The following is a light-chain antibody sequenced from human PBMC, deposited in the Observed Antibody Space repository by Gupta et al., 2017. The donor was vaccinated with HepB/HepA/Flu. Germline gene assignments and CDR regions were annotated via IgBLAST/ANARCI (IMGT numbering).Light chain of an antibody. Sequence: QSILPQPPSVSATPGQKVTISCSGSSSNIGSASVSWYQRVPGTAPKLVIYENTKRPSGIPDRFSGSKSGTSATLIITGLQTGDEAHYYCGTWDRSLTALVFGTGTKVTVL. CDR2: ENT. CDR1: SSNIGSAS. CDR3: GTWDRSLTALV. V-gene: IGLV1-51*02. J-gene: IGLJ1*01.